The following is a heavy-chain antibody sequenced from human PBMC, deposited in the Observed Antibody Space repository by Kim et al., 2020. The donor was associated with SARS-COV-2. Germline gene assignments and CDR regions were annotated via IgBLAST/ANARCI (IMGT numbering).Heavy chain of an antibody. D-gene: IGHD1-26*01. CDR3: TTEGAHSGSYPTH. Sequence: YAPPVKGRFTSSRDDSKNTLYLQMNSRKTEDTAVYYCTTEGAHSGSYPTHWGQGTLVTVSS. V-gene: IGHV3-15*01. J-gene: IGHJ4*02.